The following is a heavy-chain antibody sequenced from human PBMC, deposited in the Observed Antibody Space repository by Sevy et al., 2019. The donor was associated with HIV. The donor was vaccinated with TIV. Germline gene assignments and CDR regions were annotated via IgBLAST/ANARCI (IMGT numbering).Heavy chain of an antibody. CDR1: GGSISSYY. CDR2: IYYSGST. D-gene: IGHD6-19*01. Sequence: SETLSLTCTVSGGSISSYYWSWIRQPPGKGLEWIGYIYYSGSTNYNPSLKSRVTISVDTSKNQFSLKLSSVTAADTAVYYCARGMQAVAGTNWFDPWGQGTLVTVSS. V-gene: IGHV4-59*01. J-gene: IGHJ5*02. CDR3: ARGMQAVAGTNWFDP.